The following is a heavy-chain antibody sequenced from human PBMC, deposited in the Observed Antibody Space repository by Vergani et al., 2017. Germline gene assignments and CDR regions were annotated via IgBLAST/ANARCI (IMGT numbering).Heavy chain of an antibody. Sequence: VQLVESGGGLVQPGGSLRLSCAASGFTVSSNYMSWVRQAPGKGLEWVSVIYSGGSTYYADSVKGRFTISRDNSKNTLYLQMNSLRAEDTAVYYCAKDLGGSYPDAFDIWGQGTMVTVSS. CDR1: GFTVSSNY. V-gene: IGHV3-66*01. D-gene: IGHD1-26*01. J-gene: IGHJ3*02. CDR2: IYSGGST. CDR3: AKDLGGSYPDAFDI.